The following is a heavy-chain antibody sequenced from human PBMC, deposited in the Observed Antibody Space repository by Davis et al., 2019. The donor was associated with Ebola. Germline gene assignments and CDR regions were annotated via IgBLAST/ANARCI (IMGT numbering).Heavy chain of an antibody. CDR2: IKQDGSEK. CDR1: GFTFSNYW. J-gene: IGHJ4*02. CDR3: AIANRGPVADTGDY. D-gene: IGHD6-19*01. Sequence: PGGSLRLSCVASGFTFSNYWMTWVRQAPVRGLEWVANIKQDGSEKQYVDSVRGRFTISRDNAKNSLYLQMNSLRAEDTAVYYCAIANRGPVADTGDYWGQGTLVTVSS. V-gene: IGHV3-7*03.